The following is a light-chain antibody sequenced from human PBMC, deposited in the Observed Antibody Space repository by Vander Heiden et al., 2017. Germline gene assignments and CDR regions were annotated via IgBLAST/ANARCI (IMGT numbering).Light chain of an antibody. V-gene: IGKV1-39*01. CDR1: QSISSY. J-gene: IGKJ4*01. Sequence: IKMTQSPSSLSASVGDRVTITCRASQSISSYFNWYQQKTRKDPPLLIYYAASLKSGGPSKCSGSGAGTEVFLPISSLQPEDFSTYYCQQSDSTSITFGGGTKVEIK. CDR3: QQSDSTSIT. CDR2: YAA.